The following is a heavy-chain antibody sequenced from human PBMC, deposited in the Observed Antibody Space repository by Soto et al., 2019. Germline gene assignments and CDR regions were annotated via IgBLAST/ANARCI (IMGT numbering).Heavy chain of an antibody. Sequence: LSLSCXSSSFTFGICGINWVRHAPWKGLEWVSAVIGGAGSTYYENSVKGRFTISRDNSKNTLYLQMNSLRAEDTAVYYCAKDQHIALLQGYDFDIWGKGT. D-gene: IGHD2-21*02. J-gene: IGHJ3*02. CDR1: SFTFGICG. CDR3: AKDQHIALLQGYDFDI. V-gene: IGHV3-23*01. CDR2: VIGGAGST.